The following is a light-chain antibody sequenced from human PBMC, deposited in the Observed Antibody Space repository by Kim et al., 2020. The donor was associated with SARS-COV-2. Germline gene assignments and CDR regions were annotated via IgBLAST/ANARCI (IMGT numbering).Light chain of an antibody. CDR2: EVT. CDR1: SSDVGNYNL. V-gene: IGLV2-23*02. J-gene: IGLJ1*01. CDR3: CSYAGSSTSYA. Sequence: QSALTQPASVSGSPGQSITISCTGTSSDVGNYNLVSWYQQHPGKAPKLMIYEVTKRPSGVSNRFSGSKSGNTASLTISGLQSEDEANYYCCSYAGSSTSYAFGSGTKVTVL.